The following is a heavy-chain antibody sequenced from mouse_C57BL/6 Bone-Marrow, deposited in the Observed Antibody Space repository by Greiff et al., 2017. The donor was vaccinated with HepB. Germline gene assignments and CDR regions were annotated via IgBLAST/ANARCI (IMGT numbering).Heavy chain of an antibody. CDR2: ISYDGSN. J-gene: IGHJ2*01. CDR1: GYSITSGYY. Sequence: DVKLQESGPGLVKPSQSLSLTCSVTGYSITSGYYWNWIRQFPGNKLEWMGYISYDGSNNYNPSLKNRISITRDTSKNQFFLKLNSVTTEDTATYYCAREGAYDYACDYWGQGTTLTVSS. D-gene: IGHD2-4*01. V-gene: IGHV3-6*01. CDR3: AREGAYDYACDY.